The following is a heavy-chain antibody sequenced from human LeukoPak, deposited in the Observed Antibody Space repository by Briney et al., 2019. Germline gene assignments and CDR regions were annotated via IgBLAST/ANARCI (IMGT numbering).Heavy chain of an antibody. V-gene: IGHV3-21*01. CDR2: ISSSSGYI. J-gene: IGHJ5*02. D-gene: IGHD3-10*01. CDR3: ARAQGYYYGSGSHSIHKEPEGFNWFDP. Sequence: GGSLRLSCAVSGFTFSSYSMNWVRQAPGKGLEWVSSISSSSGYIYYTDSVKGRFTISRDNAKNSLYLQMNSLRAEDTAVYYCARAQGYYYGSGSHSIHKEPEGFNWFDPWGQGTLVTVSS. CDR1: GFTFSSYS.